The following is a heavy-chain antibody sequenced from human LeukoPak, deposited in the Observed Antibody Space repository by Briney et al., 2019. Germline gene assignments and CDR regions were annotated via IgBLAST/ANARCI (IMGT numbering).Heavy chain of an antibody. CDR2: IYYSGST. CDR1: GGSISSYY. J-gene: IGHJ4*02. Sequence: TPSETLSLTCTVSGGSISSYYWSWIRQPPGKGLEWIGYIYYSGSTNYNPSLKSRVTISVDTSKNQFSLKLSSVTAADTAVYYCARDGSDYYDSSGYYYDYWGQGTLVTVSS. V-gene: IGHV4-59*01. D-gene: IGHD3-22*01. CDR3: ARDGSDYYDSSGYYYDY.